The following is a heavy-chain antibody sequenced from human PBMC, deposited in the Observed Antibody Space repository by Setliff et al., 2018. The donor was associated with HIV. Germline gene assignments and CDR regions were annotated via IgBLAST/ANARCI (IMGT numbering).Heavy chain of an antibody. D-gene: IGHD3-22*01. V-gene: IGHV1-2*02. CDR3: ARTQAGSPDINTTIVVTIMDAFDI. J-gene: IGHJ3*02. Sequence: ASVKVSCKASGYTFTGYYMHWVRQAPGQGFEWMGWINPNSGGTNYAQKFQGRVTMTRDTSISTTYVELSRLRFDDTAVYYCARTQAGSPDINTTIVVTIMDAFDIWGQGTMVT. CDR1: GYTFTGYY. CDR2: INPNSGGT.